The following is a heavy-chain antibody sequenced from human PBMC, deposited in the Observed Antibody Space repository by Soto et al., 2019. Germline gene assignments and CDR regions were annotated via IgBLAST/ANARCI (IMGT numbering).Heavy chain of an antibody. CDR1: GFMFSAYT. CDR2: ISDDSSYI. D-gene: IGHD3-16*01. Sequence: GGSLRLSCAASGFMFSAYTMNWVRQAPGKGLEWLSSISDDSSYIDYADSLRGRFTVSRDNARNSLYLQIDSLGVEDTAVYYCATPYYFNHWDPGTLVTVSS. V-gene: IGHV3-21*06. J-gene: IGHJ1*01. CDR3: ATPYYFNH.